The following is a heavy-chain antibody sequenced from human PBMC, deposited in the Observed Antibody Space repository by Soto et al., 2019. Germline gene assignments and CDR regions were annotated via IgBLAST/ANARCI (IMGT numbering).Heavy chain of an antibody. CDR2: IYYSGST. CDR3: ARHPLYYDSSGFKNFDY. CDR1: GGSVSSGSYY. Sequence: SETLSLTCAVSGGSVSSGSYYWSWIRQPPGKGLEWIGYIYYSGSTNYNPSLKSRVTISVDTSKNQFSLKLSSVTAADTAVYYCARHPLYYDSSGFKNFDYWGQGTLVTVSS. V-gene: IGHV4-61*01. J-gene: IGHJ4*02. D-gene: IGHD3-22*01.